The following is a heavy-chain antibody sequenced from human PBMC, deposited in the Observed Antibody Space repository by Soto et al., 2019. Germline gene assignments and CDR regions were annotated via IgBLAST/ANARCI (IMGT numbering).Heavy chain of an antibody. D-gene: IGHD6-13*01. Sequence: GESLKISCKGSGYNFANYWIGWVRQMSGKGLEWMGMIFPGDSDTKNSPSLQGQITMSVDKSDSSAYLQWRSLKASDTAMYYCAAGYTTGLDAFDIWGQGTMVTVSS. CDR3: AAGYTTGLDAFDI. J-gene: IGHJ3*02. V-gene: IGHV5-51*01. CDR2: IFPGDSDT. CDR1: GYNFANYW.